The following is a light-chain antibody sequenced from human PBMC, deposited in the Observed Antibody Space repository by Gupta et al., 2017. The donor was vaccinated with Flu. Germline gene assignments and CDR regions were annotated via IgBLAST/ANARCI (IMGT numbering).Light chain of an antibody. CDR3: RQCKHWPLT. J-gene: IGKJ4*01. Sequence: DDVITQSPIHLPVTLGHPASISCRSSQCLVYRDGNTYLHWYQQRPGQAPRRLIHKGSNRDSGVPDRFSGSGSGTDFTLKISSMEAEDVGVYYCRQCKHWPLTFGGGTKVEIK. V-gene: IGKV2-30*01. CDR2: KGS. CDR1: QCLVYRDGNTY.